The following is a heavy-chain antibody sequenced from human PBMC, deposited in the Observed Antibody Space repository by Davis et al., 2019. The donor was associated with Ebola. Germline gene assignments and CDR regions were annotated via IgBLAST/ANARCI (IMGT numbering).Heavy chain of an antibody. J-gene: IGHJ4*02. D-gene: IGHD3-22*01. CDR2: IIPILGIA. CDR1: GGTFSSYT. CDR3: ARDFSGPTYYYDSSGSVY. V-gene: IGHV1-69*04. Sequence: AASVKVSCKASGGTFSSYTISWVRQAPGQGLEWMGRIIPILGIANYAQKFQGRVTITADKSTSTAYMELSSLRSEDTAVYYCARDFSGPTYYYDSSGSVYWGQGTLVTVSS.